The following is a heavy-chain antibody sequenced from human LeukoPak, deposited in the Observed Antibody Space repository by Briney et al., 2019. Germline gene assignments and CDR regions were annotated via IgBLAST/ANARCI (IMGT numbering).Heavy chain of an antibody. Sequence: ASVKASCKASGYTFTTYGISWVRQAPGQGLEWMGWISAYNGNTSYSQRLQGRVTMTTDTSTSTAYMELGSLRSDDTAVYYCARDDGAVAPFDNWGQGTLVTVSS. CDR3: ARDDGAVAPFDN. CDR1: GYTFTTYG. J-gene: IGHJ4*02. CDR2: ISAYNGNT. V-gene: IGHV1-18*01. D-gene: IGHD6-19*01.